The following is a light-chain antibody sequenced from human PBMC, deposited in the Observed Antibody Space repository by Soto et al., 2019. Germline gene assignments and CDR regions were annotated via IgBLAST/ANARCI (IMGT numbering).Light chain of an antibody. Sequence: IQMTQSPSSLSASVGDRVTITCRASQNISAYLNWYQQRTGTPPKLLIYAASILQSGVPSRFSGSGSGTDFTHTISSLQPEDFATYYCQQSYSTLWTFGQGTRWISN. CDR1: QNISAY. J-gene: IGKJ1*01. CDR3: QQSYSTLWT. CDR2: AAS. V-gene: IGKV1-39*01.